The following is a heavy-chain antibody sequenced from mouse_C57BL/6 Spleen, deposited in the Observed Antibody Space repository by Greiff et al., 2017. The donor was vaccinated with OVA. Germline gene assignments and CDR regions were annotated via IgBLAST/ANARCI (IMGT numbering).Heavy chain of an antibody. CDR3: ARSGYSNYPFAY. Sequence: QVQLQQPGTELVKPGASVKLSCKASGYTFTSYWMHWVKQRPGQGLEWIGNINPSNGGTNYNEKFKSKATLTVDKSSSTAYMKLSSLTSEDSAVYYCARSGYSNYPFAYWGQGTLVTVSA. CDR1: GYTFTSYW. CDR2: INPSNGGT. J-gene: IGHJ3*01. V-gene: IGHV1-53*01. D-gene: IGHD2-5*01.